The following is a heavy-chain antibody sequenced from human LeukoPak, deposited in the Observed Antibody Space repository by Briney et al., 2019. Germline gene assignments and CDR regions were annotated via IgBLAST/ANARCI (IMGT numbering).Heavy chain of an antibody. V-gene: IGHV1-46*01. D-gene: IGHD3-3*01. Sequence: ASVKVSCKASGYTFTSYYMHWVRQAPGQGLEWMGIINPSGGSTSYAQKFQGRVTMTEDTSTDTAYMELSSLRSEDTAVYYCATDSDFWSGYVWGQGTMVTVSS. J-gene: IGHJ3*01. CDR1: GYTFTSYY. CDR3: ATDSDFWSGYV. CDR2: INPSGGST.